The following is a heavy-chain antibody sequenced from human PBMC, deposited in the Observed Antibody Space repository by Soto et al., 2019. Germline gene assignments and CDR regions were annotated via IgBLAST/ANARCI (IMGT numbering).Heavy chain of an antibody. V-gene: IGHV5-51*01. J-gene: IGHJ4*02. CDR1: GYSFTSYW. Sequence: GESLKISCKGSGYSFTSYWIAWVRQVPVKGLELMGVIYPGDSDIRYSPSFQGQVTISADKSISTAYLQWSSLKASDSAMYYCARDGLSSSSSFDYWGQGTLVTVSS. D-gene: IGHD6-6*01. CDR2: IYPGDSDI. CDR3: ARDGLSSSSSFDY.